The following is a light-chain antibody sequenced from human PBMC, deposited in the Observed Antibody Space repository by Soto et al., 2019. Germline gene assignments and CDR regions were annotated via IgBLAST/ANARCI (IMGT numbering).Light chain of an antibody. CDR2: ESS. CDR1: QNVANY. Sequence: IVLTQSPATLSLSPGERATLSCRASQNVANYLDWYQQKHGQSPKLRIYESSNEATGIAAMFRSSVSGTDFTLTISGLEPEYFAVYCCQQRIDWPQTFGQGTEV. CDR3: QQRIDWPQT. J-gene: IGKJ1*01. V-gene: IGKV3-11*01.